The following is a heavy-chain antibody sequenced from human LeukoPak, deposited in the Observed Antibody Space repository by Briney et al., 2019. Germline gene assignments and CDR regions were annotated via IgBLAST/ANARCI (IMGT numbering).Heavy chain of an antibody. V-gene: IGHV1-2*02. D-gene: IGHD5-12*01. CDR3: ARDLSPSHMVAAIVAY. CDR2: INPNSGGT. CDR1: GYTFTGYY. J-gene: IGHJ4*02. Sequence: ASVKVSCKASGYTFTGYYIHWVRRAPGQGLEWMGWINPNSGGTNYAQKFQGRVTMTRDTSIDTAYMELSGLRSDDTAMFYCARDLSPSHMVAAIVAYWGQGTLVTVSS.